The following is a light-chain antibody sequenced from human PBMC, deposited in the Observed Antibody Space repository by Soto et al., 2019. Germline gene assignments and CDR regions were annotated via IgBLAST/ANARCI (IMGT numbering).Light chain of an antibody. Sequence: DIQMTQSPSTLSASLGDRVTMTCRASQSISSWVAWYQQKPGKAPKLLIYDASSLESGVPSRFSGSGSGTEFTLTISCLQSEDFATYYCQQYYSYSWTFGQGTKVDI. V-gene: IGKV1-5*01. CDR1: QSISSW. CDR3: QQYYSYSWT. CDR2: DAS. J-gene: IGKJ1*01.